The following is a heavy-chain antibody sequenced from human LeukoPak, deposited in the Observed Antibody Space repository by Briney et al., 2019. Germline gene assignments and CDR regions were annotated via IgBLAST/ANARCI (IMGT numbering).Heavy chain of an antibody. CDR2: IYTTGST. Sequence: SQTLSLTCTGSGGSITSGSYYWSWIRQPAGKGLEWIGRIYTTGSTNYNPSLKSRVPISVDTSKNQFSLKLSSVTAADTAVYYCAGDARDGYNSNLDSWGQGTLVTVSS. CDR3: AGDARDGYNSNLDS. V-gene: IGHV4-61*02. D-gene: IGHD5-24*01. J-gene: IGHJ4*02. CDR1: GGSITSGSYY.